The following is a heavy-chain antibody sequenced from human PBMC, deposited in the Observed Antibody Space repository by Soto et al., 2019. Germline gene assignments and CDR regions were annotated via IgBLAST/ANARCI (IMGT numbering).Heavy chain of an antibody. Sequence: PSETRSLTCTVSGGSVSSGDYCWSWIRQPPGKGLEWIGYIYYSGSTNYNPSLKSRVSISLDTSKNQFSLRLTSVTAADTAVYYCARIPVDTYMINWFDPWGQGTLVTVSS. D-gene: IGHD5-18*01. CDR3: ARIPVDTYMINWFDP. CDR2: IYYSGST. V-gene: IGHV4-61*08. CDR1: GGSVSSGDYC. J-gene: IGHJ5*02.